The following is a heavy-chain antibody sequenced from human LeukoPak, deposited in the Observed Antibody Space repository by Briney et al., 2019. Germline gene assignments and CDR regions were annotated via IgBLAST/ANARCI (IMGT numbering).Heavy chain of an antibody. CDR1: GGSFSGYY. V-gene: IGHV4-34*01. D-gene: IGHD3-3*01. CDR3: ARGRRKITIFGVVIARPTYYFDY. CDR2: INRSGST. Sequence: SETLSLTCAVYGGSFSGYYWSWIRQPPGKGLEWIGEINRSGSTNYNPSLKSRVTISVDTSKNQFSLKLSSVTAADTAMYYCARGRRKITIFGVVIARPTYYFDYWGQGTLVTVSS. J-gene: IGHJ4*02.